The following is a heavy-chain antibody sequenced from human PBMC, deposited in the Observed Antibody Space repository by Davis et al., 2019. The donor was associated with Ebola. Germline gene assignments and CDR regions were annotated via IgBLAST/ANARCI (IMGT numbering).Heavy chain of an antibody. V-gene: IGHV5-51*01. CDR3: ARRVVGRSGWVN. CDR2: ILPGDSDT. Sequence: GESLKISCKASGYSFTSFWIGWVRQPPGQGLEWMGAILPGDSDTRYSPSFQGQVTISADKSISTAYLQWSSLKASDTAMYYCARRVVGRSGWVNWGQGTLVTVSS. CDR1: GYSFTSFW. D-gene: IGHD6-19*01. J-gene: IGHJ4*02.